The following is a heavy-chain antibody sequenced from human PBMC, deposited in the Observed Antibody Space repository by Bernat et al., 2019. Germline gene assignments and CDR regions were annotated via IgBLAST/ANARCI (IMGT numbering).Heavy chain of an antibody. D-gene: IGHD6-6*01. V-gene: IGHV3-21*01. CDR2: ISSNINYI. Sequence: EVQLVESGGGLVKPGGSLRLSCAASGFTFSSYTMSWVRQAPGKGLEWVAFISSNINYIYYADSGQGRFTISRDSAKNSLYLQMSSLRAEDTAVYYCARGRQHVDSDGFDIWGQGTMVTVSS. CDR3: ARGRQHVDSDGFDI. J-gene: IGHJ3*02. CDR1: GFTFSSYT.